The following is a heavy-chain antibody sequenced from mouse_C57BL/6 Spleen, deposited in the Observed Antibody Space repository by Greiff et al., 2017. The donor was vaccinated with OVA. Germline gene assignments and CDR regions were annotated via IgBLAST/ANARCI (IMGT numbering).Heavy chain of an antibody. CDR1: GYSFTDYN. Sequence: EVQLQQSGPELVKPGASVKISCKASGYSFTDYNMNWVKQSNGQSLEWIGVINPNYGTTSYNQKFKGKATLTVDQSSSTAYLQLNSLTSEDSAVYYCAPIYYYCSSPYAMDYWGQGTSVTVSS. D-gene: IGHD1-1*01. CDR3: APIYYYCSSPYAMDY. CDR2: INPNYGTT. V-gene: IGHV1-39*01. J-gene: IGHJ4*01.